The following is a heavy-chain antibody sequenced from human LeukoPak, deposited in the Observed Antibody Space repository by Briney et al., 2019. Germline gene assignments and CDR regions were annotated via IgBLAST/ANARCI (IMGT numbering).Heavy chain of an antibody. CDR2: ISSSSGSI. Sequence: NPGGSLRLSCAASGFIFSGYSMNWVRQAPGKGLEWVSSISSSSGSIYYADSVKGRFTISRDNSKNTLYLQMNSLRAEDTAVYYCAKDWGYCSGGSCYSYFYMDVWGKGTTVTVSS. J-gene: IGHJ6*03. CDR3: AKDWGYCSGGSCYSYFYMDV. CDR1: GFIFSGYS. V-gene: IGHV3-21*04. D-gene: IGHD2-15*01.